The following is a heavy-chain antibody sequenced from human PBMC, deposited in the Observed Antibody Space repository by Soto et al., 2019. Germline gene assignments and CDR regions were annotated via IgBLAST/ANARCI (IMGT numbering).Heavy chain of an antibody. J-gene: IGHJ6*02. CDR1: GFTFSRYG. CDR3: ARDHSYGNRGMDV. Sequence: GGSLRLSCAASGFTFSRYGMHWVRQAPGKGLEWVAVIWYDGSNKYSADSVKGRFTISRDNSKNTLYLHMSSLKVEDTAVYYCARDHSYGNRGMDVWGQGTTVTVSS. V-gene: IGHV3-33*01. D-gene: IGHD2-8*01. CDR2: IWYDGSNK.